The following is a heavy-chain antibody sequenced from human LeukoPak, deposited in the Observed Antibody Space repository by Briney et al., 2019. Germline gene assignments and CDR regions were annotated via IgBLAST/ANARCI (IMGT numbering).Heavy chain of an antibody. Sequence: SVKVSCKASGGTFSSYAISWVRQAPGQGLEWMGGITPIFGTANYAQKFQGRVTITADESTSTAYMELSSLRSEDTAVYYCASSPPYCSGGSCYLFDYWGQGTLVTVSS. CDR3: ASSPPYCSGGSCYLFDY. V-gene: IGHV1-69*13. CDR1: GGTFSSYA. J-gene: IGHJ4*02. D-gene: IGHD2-15*01. CDR2: ITPIFGTA.